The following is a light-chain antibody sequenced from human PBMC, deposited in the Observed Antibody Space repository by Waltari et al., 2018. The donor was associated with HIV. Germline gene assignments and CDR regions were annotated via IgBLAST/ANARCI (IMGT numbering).Light chain of an antibody. CDR2: DAS. Sequence: IVLTQSPATLSLSPGEWATLSCRASHSVSTYLARYQQKPGQAPRLLLCDASDRATGIPARFSGSGSGTDFTLTISDLEPEDFAVYYCQQRSNWPLITFGQGTRLEIK. CDR3: QQRSNWPLIT. J-gene: IGKJ5*01. V-gene: IGKV3-11*01. CDR1: HSVSTY.